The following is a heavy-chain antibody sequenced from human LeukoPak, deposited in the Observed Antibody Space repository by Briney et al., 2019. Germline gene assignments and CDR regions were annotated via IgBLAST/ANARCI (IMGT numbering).Heavy chain of an antibody. D-gene: IGHD2-15*01. CDR2: ISYDGSNK. CDR1: GFTFSSYG. Sequence: PGGSLRLSCAASGFTFSSYGMHWVRQAPGKGLEWVAVISYDGSNKYYADSVKGRFTISRDNSKNTLYLQMNSLRAEDTAVYYCAKGRLRYCSGGSCYSDAFDIWGQGTMVTVSS. CDR3: AKGRLRYCSGGSCYSDAFDI. V-gene: IGHV3-30*18. J-gene: IGHJ3*02.